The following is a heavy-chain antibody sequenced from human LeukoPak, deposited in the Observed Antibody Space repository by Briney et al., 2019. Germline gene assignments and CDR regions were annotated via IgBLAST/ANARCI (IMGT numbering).Heavy chain of an antibody. D-gene: IGHD1-1*01. Sequence: PGGSPRLSCAASGFTFSSFDMHWVRQPTGQGLEWVSTIGTASGTYYPGSVEGRFTLSRDNAKNSLYLQMNSLTAGDTAVYYCARGPPRGKYYYMDVWGKGTTVSVSS. CDR1: GFTFSSFD. CDR3: ARGPPRGKYYYMDV. V-gene: IGHV3-13*01. CDR2: IGTASGT. J-gene: IGHJ6*03.